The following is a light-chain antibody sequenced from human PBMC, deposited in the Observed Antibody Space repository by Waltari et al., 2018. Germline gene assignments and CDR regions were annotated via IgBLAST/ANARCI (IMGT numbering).Light chain of an antibody. J-gene: IGKJ4*01. CDR3: QQYGSSTGLT. V-gene: IGKV3-20*01. Sequence: ENVLTQSPGTLSCSPWERSTLSRRASQSVISDYLAWYQQKPGQAPRLLIFGASTRATGVPERFSGGGSGTHFTLTISRLEPEDFALYYCQQYGSSTGLTFGGGTKVQIK. CDR2: GAS. CDR1: QSVISDY.